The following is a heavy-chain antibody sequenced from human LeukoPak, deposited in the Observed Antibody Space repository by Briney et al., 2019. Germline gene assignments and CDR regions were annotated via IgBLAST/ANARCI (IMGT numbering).Heavy chain of an antibody. CDR3: AKEVVAAAGMVYFDY. D-gene: IGHD6-13*01. V-gene: IGHV3-30*18. Sequence: GGSLRLSCAASGFTFSSYGMHWVRQAPGKGLEWVAVIPYDGSNKYYADSVKGRFTISRDNSKNTLYLQMNSLRAEDTAVYYCAKEVVAAAGMVYFDYWGQGTLVTVSS. CDR1: GFTFSSYG. CDR2: IPYDGSNK. J-gene: IGHJ4*02.